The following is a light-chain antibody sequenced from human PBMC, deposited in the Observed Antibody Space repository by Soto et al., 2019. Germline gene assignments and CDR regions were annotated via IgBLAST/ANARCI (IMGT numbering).Light chain of an antibody. Sequence: QSALTQPASVSGSPGQSITISCTGTSSDIGGYNYVSWYQQHPGKAPKLMIYEVVNRPSGVSNRFSGSKSGNTASLTISGLQAGDGADYYCCLYTSSITRVFGGGTQLTVL. CDR3: CLYTSSITRV. CDR2: EVV. J-gene: IGLJ2*01. V-gene: IGLV2-14*01. CDR1: SSDIGGYNY.